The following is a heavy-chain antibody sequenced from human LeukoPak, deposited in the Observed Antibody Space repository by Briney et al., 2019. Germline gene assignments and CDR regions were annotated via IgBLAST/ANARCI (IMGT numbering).Heavy chain of an antibody. CDR2: INPSGGST. CDR1: GYTFTSYY. V-gene: IGHV1-46*01. D-gene: IGHD3-22*01. J-gene: IGHJ4*02. Sequence: VASVKVSCKASGYTFTSYYMHWVRPAPGQGLEWMGIINPSGGSTSYAQKFQGRVTMTRDMSTSTVYMELSSLRSEDTAVYYCARTPPGGYYYDGPDYWGQGTLVTVSS. CDR3: ARTPPGGYYYDGPDY.